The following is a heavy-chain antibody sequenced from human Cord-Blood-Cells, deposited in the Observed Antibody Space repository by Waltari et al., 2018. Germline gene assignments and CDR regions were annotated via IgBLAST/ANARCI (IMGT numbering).Heavy chain of an antibody. Sequence: QSAQSGARVKMPGASVKVSCRHCGCSWPSYGSNRVRQATGQGLEGMGGMKPNSGNKGYAQKFQGRVTMTRNTSISTAYMELSSLRSEDTAVYYCARGLRSYFDLCGRGTLVTVSS. D-gene: IGHD3-10*01. CDR3: ARGLRSYFDL. CDR1: GCSWPSYG. V-gene: IGHV1-8*01. CDR2: MKPNSGNK. J-gene: IGHJ2*01.